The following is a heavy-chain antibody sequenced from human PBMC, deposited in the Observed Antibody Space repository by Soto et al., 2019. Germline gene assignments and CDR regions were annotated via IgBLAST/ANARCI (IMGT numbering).Heavy chain of an antibody. CDR2: IIPVLGTP. V-gene: IGHV1-69*01. Sequence: QVHLVQSSAEVKKPGSSVKVSCKASGGTFTSTAFSWVRQAPGQGLEWMGGIIPVLGTPNYAQKFQARVTITADASTTTVHMELSSLRSDYTAVYYCASSAGRDHLLNYYGLNVWVQGTTVTVSS. J-gene: IGHJ6*02. D-gene: IGHD6-13*01. CDR3: ASSAGRDHLLNYYGLNV. CDR1: GGTFTSTA.